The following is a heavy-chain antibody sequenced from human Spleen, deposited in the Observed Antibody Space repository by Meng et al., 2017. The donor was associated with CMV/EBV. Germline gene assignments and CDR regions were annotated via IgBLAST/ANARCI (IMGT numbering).Heavy chain of an antibody. J-gene: IGHJ4*02. D-gene: IGHD3-10*01. Sequence: GESLKISCAASGFTFSDYYMSWIRQAPGKGLEWVSYISSCGSTIYYADSVKGRFTISSDDAKNSLYLQMNSLRADDTAVYYCARGPVGGTSGFDYWGQGTPVTVSS. V-gene: IGHV3-11*04. CDR1: GFTFSDYY. CDR2: ISSCGSTI. CDR3: ARGPVGGTSGFDY.